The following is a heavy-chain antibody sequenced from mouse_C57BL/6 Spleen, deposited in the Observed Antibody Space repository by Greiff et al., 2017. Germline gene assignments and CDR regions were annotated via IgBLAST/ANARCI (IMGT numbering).Heavy chain of an antibody. CDR1: GFTFSSYG. D-gene: IGHD2-13*01. CDR2: ISSGGSYT. J-gene: IGHJ4*01. CDR3: ARRSDYLYAMDY. V-gene: IGHV5-6*01. Sequence: EVHLVESGGDLVKPGGSLKLSCAASGFTFSSYGMSWVRQTPDKRLEWVATISSGGSYTYYPDSVKGRFTISRDNAKNTLYLQMSSLKSEDTAMYYCARRSDYLYAMDYWGQGTSVTVSS.